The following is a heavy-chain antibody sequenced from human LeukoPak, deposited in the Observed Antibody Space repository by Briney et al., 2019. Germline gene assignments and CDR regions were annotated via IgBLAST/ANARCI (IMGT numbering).Heavy chain of an antibody. CDR3: ASDVDTAMAPSN. Sequence: SETLSLTCTVSGGSISSGSYYWSWIRQPAGKGLEWIGRIYTSGSTNYNPSLKSRVTISVDTSKNQVSLKLSSVTAADTAVYYCASDVDTAMAPSNWGQGTLVTVSS. V-gene: IGHV4-61*02. CDR2: IYTSGST. J-gene: IGHJ4*02. D-gene: IGHD5-18*01. CDR1: GGSISSGSYY.